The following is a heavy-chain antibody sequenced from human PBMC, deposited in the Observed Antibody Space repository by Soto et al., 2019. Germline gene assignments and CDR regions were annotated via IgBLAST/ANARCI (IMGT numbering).Heavy chain of an antibody. J-gene: IGHJ4*02. D-gene: IGHD5-12*01. CDR3: ARHDRGGNGGKSFPF. CDR2: LYYSGSA. V-gene: IGHV4-39*01. Sequence: PSETLSLTCTVSAASSGRSSYFWGWIRQPPGKGLEWIGSLYYSGSAYYNPSLYSRVTISADTSKNLLSLKLRSVTAADTAVYYCARHDRGGNGGKSFPFWGQGTLVTVPS. CDR1: AASSGRSSYF.